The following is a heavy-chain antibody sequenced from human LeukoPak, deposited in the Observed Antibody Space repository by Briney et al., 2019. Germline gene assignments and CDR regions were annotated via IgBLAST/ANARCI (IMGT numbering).Heavy chain of an antibody. V-gene: IGHV4-34*01. CDR1: GGSFSGYY. CDR3: AREDYDYVWGSYRAHYFDY. CDR2: INHSGST. D-gene: IGHD3-16*02. J-gene: IGHJ4*02. Sequence: SETLSLTCAVYGGSFSGYYWSWIRQPPGKGLEWIGEINHSGSTNYNPSLKSRVTISVDTSKNQFSLKLSSVTAADTAVYYCAREDYDYVWGSYRAHYFDYWGQGTLVTVSS.